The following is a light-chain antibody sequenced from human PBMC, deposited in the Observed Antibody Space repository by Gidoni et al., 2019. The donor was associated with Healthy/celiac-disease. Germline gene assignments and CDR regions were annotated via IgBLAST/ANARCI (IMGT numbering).Light chain of an antibody. J-gene: IGLJ2*01. V-gene: IGLV1-44*01. Sequence: QSVLTQPPSASGTPGQRVTISCSGSSSNFGSNPVNWYQQPPGTAPKLLIYSNNQRPSGVPDRFSGSKSGTSASLAISGLQSEDEADYYCAAWDDSLNGVVFGGGTKLTVL. CDR1: SSNFGSNP. CDR3: AAWDDSLNGVV. CDR2: SNN.